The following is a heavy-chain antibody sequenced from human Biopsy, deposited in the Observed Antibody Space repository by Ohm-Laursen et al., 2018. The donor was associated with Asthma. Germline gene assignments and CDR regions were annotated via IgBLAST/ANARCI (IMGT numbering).Heavy chain of an antibody. D-gene: IGHD3-10*01. CDR2: SSVYNGNT. CDR1: GYTFNSAG. J-gene: IGHJ6*02. CDR3: ARAVDYSHYYGIDV. V-gene: IGHV1-18*01. Sequence: ASVKVSCKTSGYTFNSAGITWVRQAPGQGLDWMGWSSVYNGNTKVAQKLQDRVTMITDTSTSTAYMEFRSLRSDATAVYFCARAVDYSHYYGIDVWGQGTTVTVS.